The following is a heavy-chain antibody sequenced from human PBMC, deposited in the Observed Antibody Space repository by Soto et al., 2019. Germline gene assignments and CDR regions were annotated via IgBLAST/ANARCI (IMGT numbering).Heavy chain of an antibody. CDR1: GGTFRSYA. Sequence: SVKVSCKASGGTFRSYAISWVRQAPGQGLEWMGGIIPIFGTANYAQKFQGRVTITADESTSTAYMELSSLRSEDTAVYYCARGTRGYYYGSGSYYKTLDYWGQGTLVTVSS. J-gene: IGHJ4*02. V-gene: IGHV1-69*13. CDR3: ARGTRGYYYGSGSYYKTLDY. D-gene: IGHD3-10*01. CDR2: IIPIFGTA.